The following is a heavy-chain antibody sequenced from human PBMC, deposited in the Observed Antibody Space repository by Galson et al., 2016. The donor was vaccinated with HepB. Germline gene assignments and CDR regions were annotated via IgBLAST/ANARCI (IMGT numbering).Heavy chain of an antibody. CDR1: GFMFSYHA. V-gene: IGHV3-30*04. J-gene: IGHJ3*02. CDR2: ISSDGWKK. Sequence: SLRLSCAASGFMFSYHAMHWVRQAPGKGLEWVALISSDGWKKHYADSLRGRFTISRDNSRNTLYLEMNSLRLEDTAVYYCARDYGGPGAGFDIWGQGTTVTVSS. CDR3: ARDYGGPGAGFDI. D-gene: IGHD3-10*01.